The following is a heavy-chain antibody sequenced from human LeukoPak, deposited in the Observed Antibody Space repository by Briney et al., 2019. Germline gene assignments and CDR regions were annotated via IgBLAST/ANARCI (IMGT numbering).Heavy chain of an antibody. V-gene: IGHV1-24*01. J-gene: IGHJ5*02. CDR3: ATASKGWVSYEVIAVAGTGGWFDP. Sequence: ASVKDSCKVSGYTLTELSMHWVRQAPGKGLEWMRGFNPEDGETIYAQKFQGRVTMTEDTSTDTAYMELSSLRSEDTAVYYCATASKGWVSYEVIAVAGTGGWFDPWGQGTLVTVSS. D-gene: IGHD6-19*01. CDR1: GYTLTELS. CDR2: FNPEDGET.